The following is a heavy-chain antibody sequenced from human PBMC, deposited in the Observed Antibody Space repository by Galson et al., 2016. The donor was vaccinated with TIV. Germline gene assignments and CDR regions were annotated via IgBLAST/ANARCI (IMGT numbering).Heavy chain of an antibody. CDR1: GDSISSYY. V-gene: IGHV4-59*08. CDR3: ARHWDT. CDR2: VYNGDIT. J-gene: IGHJ5*02. Sequence: ETLSLTCTVSGDSISSYYWSWIRQPPGGRLEWIAYVYNGDITNYNPSLKSRLTMSAYTSKNHFSLRLTSVTAADTAVYYCARHWDTWGQGTLVTVSS.